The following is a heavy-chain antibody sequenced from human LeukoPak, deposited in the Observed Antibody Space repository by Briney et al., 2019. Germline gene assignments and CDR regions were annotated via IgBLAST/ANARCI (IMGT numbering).Heavy chain of an antibody. V-gene: IGHV4-39*01. D-gene: IGHD3-10*01. CDR3: ARHSGQYYGSGSYFDC. J-gene: IGHJ4*02. Sequence: SETLSLTCAVSGGSISSGNYYWGWIRQPPGKGLEWIGSIYYSGTTYYNPSLKSRVTVSVDTSKSQFSLKLSSVTAADTAVYYCARHSGQYYGSGSYFDCWGQGTLVTVSS. CDR2: IYYSGTT. CDR1: GGSISSGNYY.